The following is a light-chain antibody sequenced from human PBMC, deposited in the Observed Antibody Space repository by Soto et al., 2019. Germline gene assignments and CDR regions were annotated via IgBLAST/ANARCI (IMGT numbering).Light chain of an antibody. V-gene: IGKV1-5*01. Sequence: DIQMIQSPSTLSASVGVRVTITCRASQSISSWLAWYQQKPGKAPKLLIYDASSLESGVPSRFSGSGSGTEFTLTISSLQPDDFATYYCQQYNSYSSLTFGGGTKVDIK. J-gene: IGKJ4*01. CDR3: QQYNSYSSLT. CDR1: QSISSW. CDR2: DAS.